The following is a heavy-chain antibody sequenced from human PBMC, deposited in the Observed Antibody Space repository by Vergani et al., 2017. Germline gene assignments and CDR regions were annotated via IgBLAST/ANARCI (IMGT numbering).Heavy chain of an antibody. CDR3: ARDHALFSGYLDY. J-gene: IGHJ4*02. CDR2: ISNIGRTI. V-gene: IGHV3-11*01. Sequence: QLQLMKSGGGLVKPGGSLRLSCAASGFTFTHYYMSWIRQAPGKGVEWVSYISNIGRTIYYADSVKGRFTISRDNAKNSLYLQMNSLRAEDTALYYCARDHALFSGYLDYWGQGTLVTVSS. D-gene: IGHD1-26*01. CDR1: GFTFTHYY.